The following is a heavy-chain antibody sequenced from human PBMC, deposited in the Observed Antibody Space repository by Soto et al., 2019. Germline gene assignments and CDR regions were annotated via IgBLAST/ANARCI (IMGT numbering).Heavy chain of an antibody. CDR1: GLNFDDFA. D-gene: IGHD3-3*01. V-gene: IGHV3-9*01. Sequence: EVQLVESGGRLVQPGRSLRLSCVGTGLNFDDFAMHWVRQAPGKGLEWVSGITWNSRVLAYADSVKGRFTISRDNSRNSLYLQMDSLRDEDTALYYCAKGRYDFWSPYYFDSWGQGTLVTVSS. CDR3: AKGRYDFWSPYYFDS. J-gene: IGHJ4*02. CDR2: ITWNSRVL.